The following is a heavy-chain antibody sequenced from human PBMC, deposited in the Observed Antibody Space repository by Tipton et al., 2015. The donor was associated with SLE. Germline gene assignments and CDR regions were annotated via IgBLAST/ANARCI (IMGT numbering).Heavy chain of an antibody. CDR1: GGSISSSGYY. Sequence: TLSLTCTVSGGSISSSGYYWGWIRQPPGKGLEWIGSIFYNGNTYYSPSLKSRVTISLDTSKNQFSLKLNSVTAADTAVYYCARHCQLYSFVYWGLGPLVPVSS. V-gene: IGHV4-39*07. J-gene: IGHJ4*02. CDR2: IFYNGNT. CDR3: ARHCQLYSFVY. D-gene: IGHD5-24*01.